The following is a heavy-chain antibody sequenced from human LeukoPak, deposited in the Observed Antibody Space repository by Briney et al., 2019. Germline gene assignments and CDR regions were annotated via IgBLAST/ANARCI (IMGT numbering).Heavy chain of an antibody. V-gene: IGHV4-59*08. Sequence: SETLSLTCTVSGGSISSYYWSWIRQPPGKGLEWIGYIYYSGSTNYNPSLKSRVTLSVDTSKNQFSLKLSSVTDADTAVYYCATLLYGSGSYYWDYWGQGTLVTVSS. CDR2: IYYSGST. CDR1: GGSISSYY. D-gene: IGHD3-10*01. CDR3: ATLLYGSGSYYWDY. J-gene: IGHJ4*02.